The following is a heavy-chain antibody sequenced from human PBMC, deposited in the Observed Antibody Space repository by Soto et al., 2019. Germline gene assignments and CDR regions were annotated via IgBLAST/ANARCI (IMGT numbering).Heavy chain of an antibody. CDR1: GGSISSGGYS. D-gene: IGHD3-10*01. Sequence: PSETLSLTCAVSGGSISSGGYSWSWIRQPPGKGLDWIGYIYHSGSTYYNPSLKSRVTISVDRSKNQFSLKLSSVTAADTAVYYCAISRITMVRGVIIRGRWFDPWGQGTLVTVSS. J-gene: IGHJ5*02. V-gene: IGHV4-30-2*01. CDR3: AISRITMVRGVIIRGRWFDP. CDR2: IYHSGST.